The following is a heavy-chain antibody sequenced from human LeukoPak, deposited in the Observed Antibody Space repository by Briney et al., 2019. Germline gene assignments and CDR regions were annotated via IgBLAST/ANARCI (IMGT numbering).Heavy chain of an antibody. V-gene: IGHV4-34*01. D-gene: IGHD3-22*01. CDR3: ARAPGRPGSSGYLDY. J-gene: IGHJ4*02. CDR1: GGSFSGYY. Sequence: SETLSLTCAVYGGSFSGYYWSWIRQPPGKGLEWIGEINHSGSTNYNPSLKSRVTISVDTSKNQFSLKLSSVTAADTAVYYCARAPGRPGSSGYLDYWGQGTLVTVSS. CDR2: INHSGST.